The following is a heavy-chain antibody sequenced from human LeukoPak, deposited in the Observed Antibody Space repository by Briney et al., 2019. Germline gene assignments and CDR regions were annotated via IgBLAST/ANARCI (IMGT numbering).Heavy chain of an antibody. D-gene: IGHD6-19*01. CDR2: ISWNSGSI. Sequence: GGSLRLSCAASGFTFDDYAMHWVRHAPGKGLEWVSGISWNSGSIGYADSVKGRFTISRDNAKNSLYLQMNSLRAEDTALYYCAKSKAEWYSSGWYYFDYWGQGTLVTVSS. V-gene: IGHV3-9*01. J-gene: IGHJ4*02. CDR1: GFTFDDYA. CDR3: AKSKAEWYSSGWYYFDY.